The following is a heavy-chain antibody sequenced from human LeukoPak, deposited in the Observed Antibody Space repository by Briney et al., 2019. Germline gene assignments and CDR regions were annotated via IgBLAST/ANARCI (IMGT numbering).Heavy chain of an antibody. CDR1: GGSISSYY. CDR3: ARHGSYYGSGSYLVY. J-gene: IGHJ4*02. CDR2: IYYSGST. V-gene: IGHV4-59*08. D-gene: IGHD3-10*01. Sequence: PSETLSLTCTVSGGSISSYYWSWIRQPPGKGLEWIGYIYYSGSTNYNPSLKSRVTISVDTSKNQFSLKLSSMTAADTAVYYCARHGSYYGSGSYLVYWGQGTLVTVSS.